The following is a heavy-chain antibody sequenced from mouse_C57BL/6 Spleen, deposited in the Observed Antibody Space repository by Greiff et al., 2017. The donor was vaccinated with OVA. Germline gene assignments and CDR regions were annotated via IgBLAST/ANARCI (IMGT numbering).Heavy chain of an antibody. Sequence: DVQLQESGPGLVKPSQSLSLTCSVTGYSITSGYYWNWIRQFPGNKLEWMGYISYDGSNNYNPSLKNRISITRDTSKNQFFLKLNSVTTEDTATYYCARNYYGIGYFDVWGTGTTVTVSS. CDR2: ISYDGSN. V-gene: IGHV3-6*01. J-gene: IGHJ1*03. D-gene: IGHD1-2*01. CDR3: ARNYYGIGYFDV. CDR1: GYSITSGYY.